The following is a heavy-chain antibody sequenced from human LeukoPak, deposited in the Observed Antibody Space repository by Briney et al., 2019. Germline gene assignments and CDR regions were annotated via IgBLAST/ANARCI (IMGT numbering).Heavy chain of an antibody. CDR1: GYTFITYD. CDR3: ARDPPDHRAVAVTGVWFDP. Sequence: ASVKVSCKASGYTFITYDISWVRQAPGQGLEWMGWISAYNGNTNYAQKLQGRVTMTTESSTNTAYMELRSLRSEDTAVYYCARDPPDHRAVAVTGVWFDPWGQGTLVTVSS. CDR2: ISAYNGNT. D-gene: IGHD6-19*01. V-gene: IGHV1-18*01. J-gene: IGHJ5*02.